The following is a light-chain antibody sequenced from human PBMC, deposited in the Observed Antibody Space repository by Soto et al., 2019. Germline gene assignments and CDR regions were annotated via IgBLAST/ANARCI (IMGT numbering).Light chain of an antibody. J-gene: IGKJ2*01. CDR1: QGIRND. CDR2: AAS. V-gene: IGKV1-17*01. CDR3: QKYQTYPPT. Sequence: DIQMTQSPSSLSASVGDRVTITCRASQGIRNDLGWFQQKPGKAPKRLMYAASSLQRGVPSRFSGSGSGTEFTLTVRSPQPEEFATYYWQKYQTYPPTFGQGTKLEIK.